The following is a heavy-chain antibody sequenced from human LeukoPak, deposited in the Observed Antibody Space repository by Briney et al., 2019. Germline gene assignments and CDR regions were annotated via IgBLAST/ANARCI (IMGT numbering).Heavy chain of an antibody. V-gene: IGHV1-46*01. CDR2: INPSGGST. CDR3: ASGSYGSGSYVSY. D-gene: IGHD3-10*01. J-gene: IGHJ4*02. Sequence: DSVKVTCKASGYTFSSYYMHWVRQAPAPGHELMGIINPSGGSTSYAQKFQGRVTMTRDMSTSTVFMELSSLRSEDTAVYYCASGSYGSGSYVSYWGQGTLVTVSS. CDR1: GYTFSSYY.